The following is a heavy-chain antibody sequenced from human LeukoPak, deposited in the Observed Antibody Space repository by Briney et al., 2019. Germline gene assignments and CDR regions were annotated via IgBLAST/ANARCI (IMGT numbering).Heavy chain of an antibody. D-gene: IGHD2-2*01. CDR2: INHSGST. CDR1: GGSFSGYY. V-gene: IGHV4-34*01. CDR3: ASVGYCSSTSCQYFDY. Sequence: SETLSLTCAVYGGSFSGYYWSWIRQPPGKGLEWIGEINHSGSTNYNPSLKSRVTISVDTSKNQFSLKLSSVTAADTAVYYCASVGYCSSTSCQYFDYWGQGTLVTVSS. J-gene: IGHJ4*02.